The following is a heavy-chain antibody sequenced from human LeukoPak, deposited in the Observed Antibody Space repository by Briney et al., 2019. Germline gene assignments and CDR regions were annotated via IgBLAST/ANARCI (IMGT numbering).Heavy chain of an antibody. Sequence: PGGSLRLSCAASGFIFSTYGMHWVRQAPGKGLEWVAVISYDGSNKYYADSVKGRFTISRDNSKNTLYLQMNSLRVEDTAVYYCARDSGSGTLRYYFDYWGQGTLVTVSS. J-gene: IGHJ4*02. D-gene: IGHD2-15*01. CDR1: GFIFSTYG. CDR3: ARDSGSGTLRYYFDY. V-gene: IGHV3-30*19. CDR2: ISYDGSNK.